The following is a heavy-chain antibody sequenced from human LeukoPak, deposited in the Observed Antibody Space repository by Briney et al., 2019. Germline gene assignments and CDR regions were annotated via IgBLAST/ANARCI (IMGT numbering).Heavy chain of an antibody. V-gene: IGHV4-59*01. D-gene: IGHD6-19*01. CDR1: GGSISSYY. CDR3: ARVSVAGLFVDY. CDR2: IYYGGSA. J-gene: IGHJ4*02. Sequence: SETLSLTCTVSGGSISSYYWSWIRQPPGKGLEWIGYIYYGGSANYNPSLKSRVTISVDMSKNQFSLKLRSVTAADTAVYYCARVSVAGLFVDYWGQGTLVTVSS.